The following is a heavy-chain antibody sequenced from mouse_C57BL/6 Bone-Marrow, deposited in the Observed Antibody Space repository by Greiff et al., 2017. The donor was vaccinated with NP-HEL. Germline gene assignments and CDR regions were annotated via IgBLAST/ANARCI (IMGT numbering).Heavy chain of an antibody. CDR3: ARNEDDYGREFAY. J-gene: IGHJ3*01. D-gene: IGHD2-4*01. Sequence: QVQLKESGPGLVQPSQSLSITCTVSGFSLTSYGVHWVRQSPGKGLEWLGVIWSGGSTDYNAAFISRLSISKDNYKSQVFFKMNSLQADDTAIYYCARNEDDYGREFAYWGQGTLVTVSA. CDR2: IWSGGST. CDR1: GFSLTSYG. V-gene: IGHV2-2*01.